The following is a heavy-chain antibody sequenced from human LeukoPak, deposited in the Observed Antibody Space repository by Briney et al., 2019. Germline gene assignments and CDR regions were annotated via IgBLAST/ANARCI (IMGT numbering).Heavy chain of an antibody. CDR3: AREAEYSSSSTLDY. J-gene: IGHJ4*02. CDR1: GGTFSSYA. CDR2: IIPIFGTA. Sequence: ASVKVSCKASGGTFSSYAISWVRQAPGQGLEWMGGIIPIFGTANYAQKFQGRVTITADESTSTAYMELSSLRSEDTAVYYCAREAEYSSSSTLDYWGQGTLVTVSS. D-gene: IGHD6-6*01. V-gene: IGHV1-69*13.